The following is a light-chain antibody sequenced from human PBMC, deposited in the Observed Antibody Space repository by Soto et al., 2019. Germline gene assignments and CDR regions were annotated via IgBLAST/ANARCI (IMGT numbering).Light chain of an antibody. CDR3: SSYTRSNSVV. CDR2: DVT. V-gene: IGLV2-14*03. CDR1: SSDVGGYNL. J-gene: IGLJ2*01. Sequence: QSVLTQPASVSGSPGQSITISCSGTSSDVGGYNLVSWYQQHPGKAPKLLIYDVTIRPSGISDRFSGYKSGNTASLTISGLPDEDEADYYCSSYTRSNSVVFGGGTKLTVL.